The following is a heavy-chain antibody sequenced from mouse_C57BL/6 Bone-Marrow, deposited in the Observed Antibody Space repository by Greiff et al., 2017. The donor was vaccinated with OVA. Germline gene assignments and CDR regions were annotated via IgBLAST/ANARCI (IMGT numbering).Heavy chain of an antibody. CDR1: GYAFSSSW. J-gene: IGHJ2*01. Sequence: QVQLKESGPELVKPGASVKISCKASGYAFSSSWMNWVKQRPGKGLEWIGRIYPGDGDTNYNGKFKGKATLTADKSSSTAYMQLRSLTSEDSAVYFCALTGTDYWGQGTTLTVSS. D-gene: IGHD4-1*01. CDR2: IYPGDGDT. CDR3: ALTGTDY. V-gene: IGHV1-82*01.